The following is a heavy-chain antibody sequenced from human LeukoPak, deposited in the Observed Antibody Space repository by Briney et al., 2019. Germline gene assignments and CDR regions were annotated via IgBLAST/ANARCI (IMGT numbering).Heavy chain of an antibody. CDR3: ARHSGVWLQFGDY. D-gene: IGHD5-24*01. J-gene: IGHJ4*02. CDR2: IYPGDSDT. V-gene: IGHV5-51*01. Sequence: GESLKISCKGFGYSFTNYWIGWVRQMPGKGLEWMGIIYPGDSDTRYSPSFQGQVTISADKSISAAYLQWSSLKASDTAMYYCARHSGVWLQFGDYWGRGTLVTVSS. CDR1: GYSFTNYW.